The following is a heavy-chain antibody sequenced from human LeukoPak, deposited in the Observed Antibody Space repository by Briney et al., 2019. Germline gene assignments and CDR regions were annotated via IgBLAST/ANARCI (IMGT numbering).Heavy chain of an antibody. CDR1: GFTFSSYS. V-gene: IGHV3-21*01. Sequence: GGPLRLSCAASGFTFSSYSMNWVRQAPGKGLEWVSSISSSSSYIYYADSVKGRFTISRDNAKNSLYLQMNSLRAEDTAVYYCARGGRYCSGGSCREAFDYWGQGTLVTVSS. J-gene: IGHJ4*02. CDR3: ARGGRYCSGGSCREAFDY. CDR2: ISSSSSYI. D-gene: IGHD2-15*01.